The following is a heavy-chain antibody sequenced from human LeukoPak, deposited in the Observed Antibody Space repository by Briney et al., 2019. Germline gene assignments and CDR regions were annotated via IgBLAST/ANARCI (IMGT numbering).Heavy chain of an antibody. J-gene: IGHJ5*02. Sequence: PGGSLRVSCAASGFTFNTYTMNWVRQAPGKGLEWVASIGGSGDDILYADSVKGRFTVSRDNAENSLFLQMRSLRADDTGVYFCARIRGDSSGYYVDGRFEPWGQGTLVTVSS. CDR2: IGGSGDDI. CDR1: GFTFNTYT. D-gene: IGHD3-22*01. V-gene: IGHV3-21*06. CDR3: ARIRGDSSGYYVDGRFEP.